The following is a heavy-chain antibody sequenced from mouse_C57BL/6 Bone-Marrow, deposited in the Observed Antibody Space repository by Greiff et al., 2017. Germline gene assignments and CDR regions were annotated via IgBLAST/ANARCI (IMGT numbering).Heavy chain of an antibody. CDR2: ISDGGSYT. CDR3: AREMITGDYFDY. V-gene: IGHV5-4*01. CDR1: GFTFSSYA. J-gene: IGHJ2*01. D-gene: IGHD2-4*01. Sequence: EVKLMESGGGLVKPGGSLKLSCAASGFTFSSYAMSWVRQTPEKRLEWVATISDGGSYTYYPDNVKGRFTISRDNAKNNLYLQMSHLKSEDTAMYYCAREMITGDYFDYWGQGTTLTVSS.